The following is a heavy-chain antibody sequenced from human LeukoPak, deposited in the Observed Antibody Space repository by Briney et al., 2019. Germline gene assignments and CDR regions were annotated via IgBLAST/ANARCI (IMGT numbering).Heavy chain of an antibody. V-gene: IGHV4-39*07. Sequence: SETLSLTCTVSGGSISSSSYYWGWIRQPPGKGLEWIGSIYYSGSTYYNPSLKSRVTISVDTSKHQFSLKLSSVTAADTAVYYCARNVRRYYGSGSYYNGEFDYWGQGTLVTVSS. CDR3: ARNVRRYYGSGSYYNGEFDY. J-gene: IGHJ4*02. CDR1: GGSISSSSYY. CDR2: IYYSGST. D-gene: IGHD3-10*01.